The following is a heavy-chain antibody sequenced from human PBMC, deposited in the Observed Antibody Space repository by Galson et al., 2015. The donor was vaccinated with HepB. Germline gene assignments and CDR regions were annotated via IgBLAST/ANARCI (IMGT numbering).Heavy chain of an antibody. D-gene: IGHD1-14*01. CDR2: INPNSGGT. CDR3: ARGWLTRYNDYYYYYMDV. V-gene: IGHV1-2*06. J-gene: IGHJ6*03. CDR1: GYTFTGYY. Sequence: SVKVSCKASGYTFTGYYMHWVRQAPGQGLEWMGRINPNSGGTNYAQKFQGRVTMTRDTSISTAYMELSRLRSDDTAVYYCARGWLTRYNDYYYYYMDVWGKGTTVTVSS.